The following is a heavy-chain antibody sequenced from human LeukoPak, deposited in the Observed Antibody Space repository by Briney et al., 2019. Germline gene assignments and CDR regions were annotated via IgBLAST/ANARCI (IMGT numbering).Heavy chain of an antibody. D-gene: IGHD3-22*01. CDR2: IYYSGST. CDR1: GGSISSGGYY. Sequence: SETLSLTCTVSGGSISSGGYYWSWIRQHPGTGLEWIGYIYYSGSTYYNPSLKSRVTISVDTSKNQFSLKLSSVTAADTAVYYCARAEDSSGYHFQVDAFDIWGQGTMVTVSS. J-gene: IGHJ3*02. CDR3: ARAEDSSGYHFQVDAFDI. V-gene: IGHV4-31*03.